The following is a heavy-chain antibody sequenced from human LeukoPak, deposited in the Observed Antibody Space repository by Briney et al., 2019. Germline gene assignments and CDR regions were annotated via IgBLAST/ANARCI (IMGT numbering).Heavy chain of an antibody. CDR1: GGSISSYY. CDR3: ARAAGGAFDI. Sequence: SETLSLTCTVSGGSISSYYWSWIRQPPGKGLEWIGYIYYSGSTNYNPSLKSRVTISVDTSKNQFSLKLSSVTAADTAVYYCARAAGGAFDIWGQGTMVTVSS. V-gene: IGHV4-59*01. D-gene: IGHD6-13*01. CDR2: IYYSGST. J-gene: IGHJ3*02.